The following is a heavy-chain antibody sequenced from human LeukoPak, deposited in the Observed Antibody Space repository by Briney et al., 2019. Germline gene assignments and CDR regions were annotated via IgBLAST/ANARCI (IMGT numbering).Heavy chain of an antibody. J-gene: IGHJ4*02. V-gene: IGHV1-46*03. D-gene: IGHD2-2*01. Sequence: ASVKVSCKASGYTFTSYYMHWVRQAPGQGLEWMGIINPSGGSTSYAQKFRGRVTMTRDTSTSTVYMELSSLRSEDTAVYYCARDAPFKYCSSTSCSGFDYWGQGTLVTVSS. CDR2: INPSGGST. CDR3: ARDAPFKYCSSTSCSGFDY. CDR1: GYTFTSYY.